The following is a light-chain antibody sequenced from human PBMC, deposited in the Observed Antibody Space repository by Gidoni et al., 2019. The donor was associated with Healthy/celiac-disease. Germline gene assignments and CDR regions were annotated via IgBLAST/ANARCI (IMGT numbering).Light chain of an antibody. J-gene: IGLJ2*01. CDR3: CSYAGSSTLV. CDR1: SSDVGSYNL. V-gene: IGLV2-23*02. Sequence: QSALTKPASVSGAPGQSITISCTGTSSDVGSYNLVSWYQQHPGKAPKLMIYEVSKRPSGVSNRFSGSKSGNTASLTISGLQAEDEADYYCCSYAGSSTLVFGGGTKLPV. CDR2: EVS.